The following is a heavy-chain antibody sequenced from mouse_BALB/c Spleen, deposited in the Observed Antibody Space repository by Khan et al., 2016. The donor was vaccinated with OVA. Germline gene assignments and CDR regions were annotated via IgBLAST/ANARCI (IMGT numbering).Heavy chain of an antibody. CDR3: ARRGLRWDFDY. CDR1: GYTFINYW. CDR2: INPSTGYT. J-gene: IGHJ2*01. Sequence: VQLQESGAELAKPGASVKMSCKASGYTFINYWILWVKQRPGQGLEWIGYINPSTGYTEYNQNFKDQATLTADKSSSTAYMQLSSLTSEDSEGYYCARRGLRWDFDYWGQGTTLTVSS. D-gene: IGHD1-1*01. V-gene: IGHV1-7*01.